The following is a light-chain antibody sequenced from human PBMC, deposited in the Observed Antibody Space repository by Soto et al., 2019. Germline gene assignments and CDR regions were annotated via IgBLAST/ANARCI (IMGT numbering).Light chain of an antibody. V-gene: IGKV3-20*01. CDR3: QQYGSSPGT. Sequence: EIVLTQSPGTLSLSPGERATLSCRASQSVSSSYLAWYQQKPGQAPRLLNYGASSRATGIPDRFSGSGSGTGFTLTISRLEPEDCAVYYCQQYGSSPGTVGRGTKVEIK. J-gene: IGKJ1*01. CDR1: QSVSSSY. CDR2: GAS.